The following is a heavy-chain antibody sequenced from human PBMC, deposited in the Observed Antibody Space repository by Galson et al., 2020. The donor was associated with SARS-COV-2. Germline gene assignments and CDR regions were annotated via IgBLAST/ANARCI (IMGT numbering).Heavy chain of an antibody. D-gene: IGHD2-2*01. Sequence: SVQVSCKASGGTFSSYAISWVRQAPGQGLEWMGGIIPILGIAKYAQKFQGRVTITADKSTSTAYMELSSLRSEETAVYYCAGEYCSSTSCKTNHWFDPWGQGTLVTVSS. CDR3: AGEYCSSTSCKTNHWFDP. CDR1: GGTFSSYA. CDR2: IIPILGIA. J-gene: IGHJ5*02. V-gene: IGHV1-69*10.